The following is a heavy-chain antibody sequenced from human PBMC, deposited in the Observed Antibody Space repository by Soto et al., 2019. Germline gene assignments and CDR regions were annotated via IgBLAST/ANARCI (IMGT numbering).Heavy chain of an antibody. CDR2: IGKAYVST. CDR1: RFTFSTYC. V-gene: IGHV3-23*01. CDR3: ARDSITRVSSDVTGMDV. J-gene: IGHJ6*02. Sequence: GGSLRLSCASSRFTFSTYCMSWVRHSPGTGLEXVSVIGKAYVSTPYAASVRDRFTISRDNSNKMLYLKMNSLRSDETAVYYCARDSITRVSSDVTGMDVWGQGTTVTVSS. D-gene: IGHD3-16*01.